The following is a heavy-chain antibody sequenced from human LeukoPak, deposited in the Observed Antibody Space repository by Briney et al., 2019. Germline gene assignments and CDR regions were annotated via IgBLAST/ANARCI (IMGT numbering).Heavy chain of an antibody. CDR3: ARQLLDYYYYYMDV. V-gene: IGHV1-2*02. D-gene: IGHD2-2*01. CDR1: GYTFTGYY. J-gene: IGHJ6*03. CDR2: INPNSGGT. Sequence: GESLKVSCKASGYTFTGYYMHWVRQAPGQGLEWMGWINPNSGGTNYAQKFQGRVTMTRDTSISTAYMELSRLRSDDTAVYYCARQLLDYYYYYMDVWGKGTTVTVSS.